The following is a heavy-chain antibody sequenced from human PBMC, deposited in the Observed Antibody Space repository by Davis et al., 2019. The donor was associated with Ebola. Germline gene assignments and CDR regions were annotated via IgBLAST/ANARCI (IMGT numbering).Heavy chain of an antibody. CDR2: ISYDGSNK. Sequence: PGGFLRLSCAASGFTFSSYAMHWVRQAPGKGLEWVAVISYDGSNKYYADSVKGRFTISRDNSKNTLYLQMNSLRAEDTAVYYCARSSDTAMGSPLGYWGQGTLVTVSS. J-gene: IGHJ4*02. V-gene: IGHV3-30-3*01. CDR3: ARSSDTAMGSPLGY. CDR1: GFTFSSYA. D-gene: IGHD5-18*01.